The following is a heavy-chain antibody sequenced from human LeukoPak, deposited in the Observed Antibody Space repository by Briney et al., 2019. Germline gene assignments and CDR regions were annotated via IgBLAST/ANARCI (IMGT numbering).Heavy chain of an antibody. D-gene: IGHD2-15*01. CDR3: AASCSGGSCYN. CDR2: ISWNSGSI. V-gene: IGHV3-9*01. Sequence: GRSLRLSCAASGFTFDDYAMHWVRQAPGKGLEWVSGISWNSGSIDYADSVKGRFTIYRDNAKNSLYLQMNSLRAEDTALYYCAASCSGGSCYNWGQGTLVTVSS. CDR1: GFTFDDYA. J-gene: IGHJ4*02.